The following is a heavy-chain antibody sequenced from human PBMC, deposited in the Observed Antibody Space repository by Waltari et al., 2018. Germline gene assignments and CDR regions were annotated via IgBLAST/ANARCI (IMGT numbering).Heavy chain of an antibody. Sequence: QVQLQESGPGLVKPSETLSLTCAVSGYSISSGYYWGWIRQPPGKGLEWIGSIYHRGRTDDSPSRKSRVTTSVDTSKNQFSLKLSSGTAADTAVYYCARETGRSGGSSRRFDPWGQGTLVTVSS. CDR1: GYSISSGYY. J-gene: IGHJ5*02. D-gene: IGHD2-15*01. V-gene: IGHV4-38-2*02. CDR3: ARETGRSGGSSRRFDP. CDR2: IYHRGRT.